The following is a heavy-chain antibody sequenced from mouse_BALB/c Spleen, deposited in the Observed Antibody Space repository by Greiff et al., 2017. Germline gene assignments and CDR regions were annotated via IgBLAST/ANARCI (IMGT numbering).Heavy chain of an antibody. CDR3: TRSGGYDYDGAWFAY. CDR2: IDPETGGT. Sequence: QVQLQQSGAELVRPGASVTLSCKASGYTFTDYEMHWVKQTPVHGLEWIGAIDPETGGTAYNQKFKGKATLTADKSSSTAYMELRSLTSEDSAVYYCTRSGGYDYDGAWFAYWGQGTLVTVSA. J-gene: IGHJ3*01. V-gene: IGHV1-15*01. D-gene: IGHD2-4*01. CDR1: GYTFTDYE.